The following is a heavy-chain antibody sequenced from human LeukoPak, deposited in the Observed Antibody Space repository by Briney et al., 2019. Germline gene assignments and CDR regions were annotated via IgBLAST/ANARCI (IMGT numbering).Heavy chain of an antibody. V-gene: IGHV1-8*03. J-gene: IGHJ6*03. CDR1: GYTFTSYD. CDR2: MNPNSGNT. D-gene: IGHD2-2*01. Sequence: ASVKVSCKASGYTFTSYDINWVRQATGQGLEWMGWMNPNSGNTGYAQNFQGRVTITRNTSISTAYMELSSLRSEDTAVYYYARRVVVPSEERLYYYYYYMDVWGKGTTVTVSS. CDR3: ARRVVVPSEERLYYYYYYMDV.